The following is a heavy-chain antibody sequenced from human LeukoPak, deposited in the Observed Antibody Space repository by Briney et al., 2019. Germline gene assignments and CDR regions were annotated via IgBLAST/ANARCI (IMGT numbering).Heavy chain of an antibody. V-gene: IGHV3-23*01. CDR3: AKDKFGDCSSTSCYGLVFDY. Sequence: GGSLRLSCAASGFTFSSYAMSWVRQAPGKGLEWVSGISGSGGSTYYADSVKGRFTISRDNSKNTLYLQMNSLRAEDTAVYYCAKDKFGDCSSTSCYGLVFDYWGQGTLVTVSS. CDR1: GFTFSSYA. CDR2: ISGSGGST. J-gene: IGHJ4*02. D-gene: IGHD2-2*01.